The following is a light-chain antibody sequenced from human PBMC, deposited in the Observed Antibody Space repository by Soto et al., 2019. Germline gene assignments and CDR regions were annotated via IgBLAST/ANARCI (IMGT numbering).Light chain of an antibody. J-gene: IGKJ4*01. Sequence: EIVLTQSPGTLSLSPGERATLSCRASQSVSSSYLAWYQQKPGQAPRLLIYGASSRATGIPDRFSGSGSGTDLTLTISRLEPEVFAVYYCQQYGSSPPLTFGGGTKVEIK. CDR3: QQYGSSPPLT. V-gene: IGKV3-20*01. CDR1: QSVSSSY. CDR2: GAS.